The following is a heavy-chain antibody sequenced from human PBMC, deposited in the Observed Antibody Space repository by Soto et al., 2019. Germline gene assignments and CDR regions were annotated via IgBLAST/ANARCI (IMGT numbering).Heavy chain of an antibody. D-gene: IGHD3-22*01. V-gene: IGHV1-18*04. Sequence: QVHLVQSGGEVRQPGASVKVSCEASGYIFINYGLSWVRQAPGQGLEWIGWISPYNENTNLAQKFQGRVTMTTDTSTNTAYMELRSLRSDDTALYYCAREREARYYDSGGSALDYWGQGTLVTVSS. CDR2: ISPYNENT. CDR3: AREREARYYDSGGSALDY. CDR1: GYIFINYG. J-gene: IGHJ4*02.